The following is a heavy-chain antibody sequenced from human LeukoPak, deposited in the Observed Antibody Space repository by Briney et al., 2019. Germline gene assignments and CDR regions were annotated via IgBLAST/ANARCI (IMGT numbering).Heavy chain of an antibody. D-gene: IGHD2-15*01. CDR2: INPSGGST. V-gene: IGHV1-46*01. CDR1: GYTFTTYY. Sequence: ASVQVSCKASGYTFTTYYIHWVRQAPGQGLEWMGIINPSGGSTSYAQKFQGRVTITADESTSTAYMELSSLRSEDTAVYYCARDSGGYCSGGSCYSGPLDYWGQGTLVTVSS. J-gene: IGHJ4*02. CDR3: ARDSGGYCSGGSCYSGPLDY.